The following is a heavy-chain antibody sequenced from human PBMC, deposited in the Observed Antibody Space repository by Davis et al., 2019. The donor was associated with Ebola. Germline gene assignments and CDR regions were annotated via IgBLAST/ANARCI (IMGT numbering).Heavy chain of an antibody. CDR1: GFTFSSYS. V-gene: IGHV3-21*01. Sequence: GESLKISCAASGFTFSSYSMNWVRQAPGKGLEWVSSISSSSSYIYYADSVKGRFTISRDNAKNSLYLQMNSLRAEDTAVYYCARGPSDLDYWGQGTLVTVSS. D-gene: IGHD6-6*01. CDR3: ARGPSDLDY. J-gene: IGHJ4*02. CDR2: ISSSSSYI.